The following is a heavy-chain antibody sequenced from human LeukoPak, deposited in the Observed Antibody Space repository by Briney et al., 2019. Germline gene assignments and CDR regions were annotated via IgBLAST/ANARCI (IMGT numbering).Heavy chain of an antibody. Sequence: PGGSLRRSCAASGFTFSNYVMSWVRQAPGKGLEWVSAITSGYTTHYADSVKGRFTITRDNSKNTPYLQMNSLRAEDTARYYCAKSYDYGSDSSYMSFDCWGQGALATVSS. V-gene: IGHV3-23*01. CDR1: GFTFSNYV. J-gene: IGHJ4*02. D-gene: IGHD3-10*01. CDR3: AKSYDYGSDSSYMSFDC. CDR2: ITSGYTT.